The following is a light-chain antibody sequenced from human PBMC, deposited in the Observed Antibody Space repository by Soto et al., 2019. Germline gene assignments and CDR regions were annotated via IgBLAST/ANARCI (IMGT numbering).Light chain of an antibody. CDR2: AAS. V-gene: IGKV1-39*01. Sequence: DIQLTQSPSSLSAYVGDRVTITCRTSQYIGAFLNWYQHKPGRAPSLLIYAASNFQSGVPSRFSVNSYGTDFTLTISSLQPEDSAVYYCQQIFDLPWTFGQGTTLEIK. J-gene: IGKJ2*01. CDR3: QQIFDLPWT. CDR1: QYIGAF.